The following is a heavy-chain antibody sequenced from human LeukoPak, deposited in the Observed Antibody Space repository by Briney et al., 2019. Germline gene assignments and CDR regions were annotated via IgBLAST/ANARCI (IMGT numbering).Heavy chain of an antibody. V-gene: IGHV5-51*01. CDR1: GYSFTTYW. CDR2: IYPGDSDT. D-gene: IGHD2-2*01. J-gene: IGHJ4*02. CDR3: ARRQGCSSTSCPPDY. Sequence: GESLKTSWRGSGYSFTTYWIGWVRQMPGKGLEGMGIIYPGDSDTRYTPSFQGQVTMSADKSINTAYLQWSSLKALDTAMYYCARRQGCSSTSCPPDYWGQGTLVTVSS.